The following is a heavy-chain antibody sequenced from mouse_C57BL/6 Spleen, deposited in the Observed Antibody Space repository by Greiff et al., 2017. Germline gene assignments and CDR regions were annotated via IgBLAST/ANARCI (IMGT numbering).Heavy chain of an antibody. Sequence: QVQLQQSGPELVKPGASVKISCKASGYAFSSSWMNWVKQRPGKGLEWIGRIYPGDGDTNYNGKFKGKATLTADKSSSAAYMQLSSLTSEDSAVYFCARFALRGWYFDVWGTGTTVTVSS. CDR3: ARFALRGWYFDV. V-gene: IGHV1-82*01. CDR1: GYAFSSSW. CDR2: IYPGDGDT. D-gene: IGHD1-1*01. J-gene: IGHJ1*03.